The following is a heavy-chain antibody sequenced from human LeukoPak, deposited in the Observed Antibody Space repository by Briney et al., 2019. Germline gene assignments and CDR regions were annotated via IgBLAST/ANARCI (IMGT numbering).Heavy chain of an antibody. J-gene: IGHJ4*02. D-gene: IGHD6-19*01. CDR1: GFSLSTSGVG. CDR3: AQAYSRALYLDLYYFDY. CDR2: IYWTDDK. V-gene: IGHV2-5*01. Sequence: SGPTLVKPTQTLTLTCTFSGFSLSTSGVGVGWIRQPPGKALEWLAHIYWTDDKRYSPSLKNRLTITKDTSKNQVVLTLTNMDPVDTATYYCAQAYSRALYLDLYYFDYWGQGALVTVSS.